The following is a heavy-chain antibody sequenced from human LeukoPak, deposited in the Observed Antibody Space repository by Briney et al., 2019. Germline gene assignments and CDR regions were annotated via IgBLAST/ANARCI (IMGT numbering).Heavy chain of an antibody. V-gene: IGHV4-39*01. Sequence: SETLSLTCTVSGVSISSSSYYWGWIRQPPGKGLEWIGSLYYSGSTHYNPSLKSRVTISVDTPKNQFSLKLTSVTAADTAVYYCANSANYGGNSGFFDYWGQGTLVTVSS. J-gene: IGHJ4*02. CDR3: ANSANYGGNSGFFDY. D-gene: IGHD4-23*01. CDR2: LYYSGST. CDR1: GVSISSSSYY.